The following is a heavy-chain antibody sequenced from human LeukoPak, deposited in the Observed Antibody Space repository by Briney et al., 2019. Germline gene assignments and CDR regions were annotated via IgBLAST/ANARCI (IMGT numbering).Heavy chain of an antibody. CDR1: GFTFSSYT. D-gene: IGHD3-22*01. CDR2: ISSSSSTI. J-gene: IGHJ3*02. V-gene: IGHV3-48*01. CDR3: AKDRRDYYDSSIYDAFDI. Sequence: GGSLRLSCAASGFTFSSYTMNWVRQAPGKGLEWVSHISSSSSTIYYADSVKGRFTISRDNSKNTLYLQMNSLRAEDTAVYYCAKDRRDYYDSSIYDAFDIWGQGTMVTVSS.